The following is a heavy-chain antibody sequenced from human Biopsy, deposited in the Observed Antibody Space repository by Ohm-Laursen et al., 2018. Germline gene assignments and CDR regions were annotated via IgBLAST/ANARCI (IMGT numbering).Heavy chain of an antibody. J-gene: IGHJ4*02. D-gene: IGHD3-10*01. Sequence: SLRLSCAASGFRFDNTGMHWVRQGPGKGLEWVAGISWSSDSITYAKSVTGRFTISRDNGENSLYLQMNSLRPEDTALYYCTRAEAGSGSLLYFDYWGQGTLVTVSS. CDR3: TRAEAGSGSLLYFDY. CDR1: GFRFDNTG. CDR2: ISWSSDSI. V-gene: IGHV3-9*01.